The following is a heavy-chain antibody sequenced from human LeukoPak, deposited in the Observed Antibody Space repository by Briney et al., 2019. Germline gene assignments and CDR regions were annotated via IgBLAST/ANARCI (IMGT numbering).Heavy chain of an antibody. D-gene: IGHD3-22*01. V-gene: IGHV4-34*11. Sequence: SETLSLTCAVYGGSFSDYYWSWIRQPPGKGLEWIGSIYYSGNTYYNPSLRSRVTILVDTSKNHFSLNLNSVTAADTAVYYCARDRYYYDSSARYFDYWGQGTLVTVSS. J-gene: IGHJ4*02. CDR3: ARDRYYYDSSARYFDY. CDR1: GGSFSDYY. CDR2: IYYSGNT.